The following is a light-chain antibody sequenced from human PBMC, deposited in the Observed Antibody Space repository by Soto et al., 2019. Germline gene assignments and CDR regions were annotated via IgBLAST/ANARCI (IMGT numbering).Light chain of an antibody. Sequence: EIVLTQSPATLSLSPGERATLSCRASQRVSSYLAWYQQKPGQPPRLLIYDASNRATGIPARFSGSGSGTDFTLTISSLEPEDFAVYYCQQRSNYAFGGGTKVEIK. CDR2: DAS. CDR3: QQRSNYA. J-gene: IGKJ4*01. CDR1: QRVSSY. V-gene: IGKV3-11*01.